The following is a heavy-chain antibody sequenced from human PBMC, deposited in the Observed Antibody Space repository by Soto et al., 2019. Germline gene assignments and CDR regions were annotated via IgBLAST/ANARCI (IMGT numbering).Heavy chain of an antibody. Sequence: SETLSLTCTVSGGSISSGGYYWSWIRQHPGKGLEWIGYIYYSGSTYYNPSLKSRVTISVDTSKNQFSLKLSSVTAADTAVYYCARPDHTVTTNWYFDLWGRGTPVTVSS. CDR2: IYYSGST. CDR3: ARPDHTVTTNWYFDL. D-gene: IGHD4-17*01. J-gene: IGHJ2*01. CDR1: GGSISSGGYY. V-gene: IGHV4-31*03.